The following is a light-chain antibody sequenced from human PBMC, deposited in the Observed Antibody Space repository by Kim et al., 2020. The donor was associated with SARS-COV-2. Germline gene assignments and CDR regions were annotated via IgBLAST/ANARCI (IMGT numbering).Light chain of an antibody. Sequence: PGQTARITCPGDALPNQYAYWVQPRPGQAPVLVIYEDTERPSGIPERFSGSTSGTTVTLTISGVQAEDEADYYCQSSDSSDTFWVFGGGTQLTVL. CDR1: ALPNQY. V-gene: IGLV3-25*03. J-gene: IGLJ3*02. CDR3: QSSDSSDTFWV. CDR2: EDT.